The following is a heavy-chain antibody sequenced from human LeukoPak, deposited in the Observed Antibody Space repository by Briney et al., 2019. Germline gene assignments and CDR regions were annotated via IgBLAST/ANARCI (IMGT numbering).Heavy chain of an antibody. CDR3: ARHRSGSPLTPYYYYGMDV. J-gene: IGHJ6*02. V-gene: IGHV4-34*01. CDR2: INHSGST. CDR1: GGSFSGYY. D-gene: IGHD3-22*01. Sequence: SETLSLTCAVYGGSFSGYYWSWIRQPPGKGLEWIGEINHSGSTNYNPSLKSRVTISVDTSKNQFSLKLSSVTAADTAVYYCARHRSGSPLTPYYYYGMDVWGQGTTVTVSS.